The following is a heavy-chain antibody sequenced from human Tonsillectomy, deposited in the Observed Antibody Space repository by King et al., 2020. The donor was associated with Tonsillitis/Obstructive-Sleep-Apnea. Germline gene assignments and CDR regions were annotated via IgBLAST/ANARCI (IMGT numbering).Heavy chain of an antibody. D-gene: IGHD3-16*01. V-gene: IGHV3-30*04. CDR2: ISYDGSNK. Sequence: VQLVESGGGLVQPGRSLRLSCAASGFTFSSYAMHWVRQAPGKGLEWVAVISYDGSNKYYADSVKGRFTISRDNSKNTLYLQMNSLRAEDTAVYYCARGGGTVLNDGGELDYWGQGTLVTVSS. CDR3: ARGGGTVLNDGGELDY. J-gene: IGHJ4*02. CDR1: GFTFSSYA.